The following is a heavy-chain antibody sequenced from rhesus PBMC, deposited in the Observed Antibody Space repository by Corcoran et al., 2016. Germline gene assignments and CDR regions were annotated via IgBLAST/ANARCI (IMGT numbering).Heavy chain of an antibody. D-gene: IGHD3-3*01. V-gene: IGHV3S25*01. CDR3: AKDREEGYYNFWRGRYFDY. CDR1: GFTFSSYG. J-gene: IGHJ4*01. Sequence: EVQLVESGGGLVQPGGSLRLSCAASGFTFSSYGMYWVRQAPGKGLEWISASNSGGGSTYYAGSVKGRFTISRDNSKNTRSLTMNSLRAEDTAVYYCAKDREEGYYNFWRGRYFDYWGQGVLVTVSS. CDR2: SNSGGGST.